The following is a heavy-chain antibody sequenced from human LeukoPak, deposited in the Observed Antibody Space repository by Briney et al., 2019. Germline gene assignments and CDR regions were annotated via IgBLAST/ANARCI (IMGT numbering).Heavy chain of an antibody. CDR3: AKNRGGGYSGYEGDY. J-gene: IGHJ4*02. V-gene: IGHV3-23*01. CDR1: GFPFSNYA. CDR2: ISSSGGST. D-gene: IGHD5-12*01. Sequence: GALRLSCAASGFPFSNYAMTWVRQAPGKGLDGVSGISSSGGSTYYADSVKGRFTFSRDNSKNTLYLQMNSLRAEDTAVYYCAKNRGGGYSGYEGDYWGQGTLVTVSS.